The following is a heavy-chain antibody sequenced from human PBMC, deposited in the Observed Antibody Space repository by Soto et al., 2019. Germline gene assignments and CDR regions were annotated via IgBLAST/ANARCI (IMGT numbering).Heavy chain of an antibody. CDR1: GYSFTSYR. V-gene: IGHV5-51*01. J-gene: IGHJ6*02. D-gene: IGHD3-22*01. Sequence: GESLKISCKGSGYSFTSYRIGWVRQMPGKGLEWMGIIYAGDSDTRYSPSFQGQVTISADKSISTAYLQWSSLKASDTAMYYCARLYDSSFGDYYYYYGMDVWGQGTTVTV. CDR3: ARLYDSSFGDYYYYYGMDV. CDR2: IYAGDSDT.